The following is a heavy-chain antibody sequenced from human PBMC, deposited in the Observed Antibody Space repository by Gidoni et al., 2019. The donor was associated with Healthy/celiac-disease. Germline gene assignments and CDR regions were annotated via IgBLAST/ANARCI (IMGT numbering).Heavy chain of an antibody. CDR1: GFTFRNAW. V-gene: IGHV3-15*01. Sequence: EVQLVESGGGLVKPGGSLRRSCAAAGFTFRNAWMSWVRQASGKGLGWVGRIKSKTDGGTTDYAAPVKGRFTISRDDSKNTLYLQMNSLKTEDTAVYYCTTASVVVVAATLLDPWGQGTLVTVSS. J-gene: IGHJ5*02. CDR3: TTASVVVVAATLLDP. D-gene: IGHD2-15*01. CDR2: IKSKTDGGTT.